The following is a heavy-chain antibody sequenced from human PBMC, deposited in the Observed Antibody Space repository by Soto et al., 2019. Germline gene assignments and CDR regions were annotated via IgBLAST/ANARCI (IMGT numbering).Heavy chain of an antibody. CDR3: VTRISGVSGGWFSFDY. CDR2: ILYDGSNK. D-gene: IGHD6-19*01. V-gene: IGHV3-30*03. J-gene: IGHJ4*02. CDR1: GFTFSNYA. Sequence: QVQLVESGGGVVQPGRSLRLSCAASGFTFSNYAMHWVRQAPGKGLEWVAAILYDGSNKYYADSVKGRFTISRDNSENTLYLQLNSLRTEATAVYYCVTRISGVSGGWFSFDYWGQGTLVTVSS.